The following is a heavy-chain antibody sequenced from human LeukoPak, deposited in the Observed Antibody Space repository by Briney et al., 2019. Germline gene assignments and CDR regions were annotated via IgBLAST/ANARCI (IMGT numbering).Heavy chain of an antibody. D-gene: IGHD3-22*01. Sequence: PGGSLRLSCAASGFTFSGHWMTWVRQAPGRGLEWVANIKEDGSRKNYVDSVKGRFTISRDNAENSLYLQMTSLRAEDTAMYYCATPLDYYDSSGFHQGGDWGQGTLVTVS. CDR3: ATPLDYYDSSGFHQGGD. CDR2: IKEDGSRK. J-gene: IGHJ4*02. V-gene: IGHV3-7*03. CDR1: GFTFSGHW.